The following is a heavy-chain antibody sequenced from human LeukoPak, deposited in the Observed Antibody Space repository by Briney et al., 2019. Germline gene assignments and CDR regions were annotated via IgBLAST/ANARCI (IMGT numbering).Heavy chain of an antibody. J-gene: IGHJ3*02. Sequence: KPGGSLRLSCAASGFTFSSYSMNWVRQAPGKGLEWVSSISSSSSYIYYADSVKGRFTISRDNAKNSLYLQMNSLRAEDTAVYYCARDRDYVSSGWSSYAFDIWDQGTMVTVSS. CDR1: GFTFSSYS. V-gene: IGHV3-21*01. CDR3: ARDRDYVSSGWSSYAFDI. CDR2: ISSSSSYI. D-gene: IGHD6-19*01.